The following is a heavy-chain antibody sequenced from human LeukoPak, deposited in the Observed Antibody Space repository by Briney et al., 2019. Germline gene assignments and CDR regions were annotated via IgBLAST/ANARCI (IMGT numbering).Heavy chain of an antibody. CDR2: ISGSGGST. CDR1: GFTFSSYA. Sequence: GGSLRLSCAASGFTFSSYAMSWVRQAPGKGLEWVSAISGSGGSTYYADSVKGRFTISRDNSKNTLYPQMNSLRAEDTAVYYCAKAHLGYCTNGVCSYFDYWGQGTLVTVSS. V-gene: IGHV3-23*01. CDR3: AKAHLGYCTNGVCSYFDY. D-gene: IGHD2-8*01. J-gene: IGHJ4*02.